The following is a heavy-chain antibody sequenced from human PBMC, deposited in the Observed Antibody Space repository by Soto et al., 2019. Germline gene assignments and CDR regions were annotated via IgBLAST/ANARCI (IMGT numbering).Heavy chain of an antibody. CDR2: INNYKGNT. D-gene: IGHD4-17*01. CDR1: GYNFISYG. V-gene: IGHV1-18*01. CDR3: ARDGGDNCDYNNWFDP. J-gene: IGHJ5*02. Sequence: QVHLVQSGAEVKKPGASVKVSCKASGYNFISYGVNWVRQAPGQGPEWMGWINNYKGNTGYAQQFQGRVTLTTDRSTTTVYMELRSLRSDDTAVYYCARDGGDNCDYNNWFDPWGQGTLVTVSS.